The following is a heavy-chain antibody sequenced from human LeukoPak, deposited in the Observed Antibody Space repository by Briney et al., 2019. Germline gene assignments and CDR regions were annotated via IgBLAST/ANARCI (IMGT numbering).Heavy chain of an antibody. CDR3: AKDLADHYYYMDV. CDR1: GFTFSSYS. D-gene: IGHD6-25*01. V-gene: IGHV3-30*02. Sequence: PGGSLRLPCAASGFTFSSYSMNWVRQAPGKGLEWVAFIRYDGSNKYYADSVKGRFTTSRDNSKNTLYLQMNSPRAEDTAVYYCAKDLADHYYYMDVWGKGTTVTISS. J-gene: IGHJ6*03. CDR2: IRYDGSNK.